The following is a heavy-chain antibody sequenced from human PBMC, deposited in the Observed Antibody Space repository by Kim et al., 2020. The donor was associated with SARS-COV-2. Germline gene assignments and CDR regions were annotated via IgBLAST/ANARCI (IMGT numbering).Heavy chain of an antibody. Sequence: GESLKISCKGSGYSFTSYWIGWVRQMPGKGLEWMGIIYPGDSDTRYSPSFQGQVNISADKSISTAYLQWSSLKASDTAMYYCARGQMTTVTSVDYWGQGTLVTVSS. CDR1: GYSFTSYW. CDR2: IYPGDSDT. J-gene: IGHJ4*02. D-gene: IGHD4-17*01. CDR3: ARGQMTTVTSVDY. V-gene: IGHV5-51*01.